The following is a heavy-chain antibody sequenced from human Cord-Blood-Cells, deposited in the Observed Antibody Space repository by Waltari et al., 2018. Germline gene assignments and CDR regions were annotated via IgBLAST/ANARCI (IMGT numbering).Heavy chain of an antibody. CDR3: ARDPKYSSSSYYYGMDV. J-gene: IGHJ6*02. D-gene: IGHD6-6*01. Sequence: QVQLQQSGPGLVKPSQTPSLTCAISGDSVTSNSPACNWIRPSPSRGLEWLGRTYYRSKWYNDYAVSVKSRITINPDTSKNQFSLQLNSVTPEDTAVYYCARDPKYSSSSYYYGMDVWGQGTTVTVSS. V-gene: IGHV6-1*01. CDR2: TYYRSKWYN. CDR1: GDSVTSNSPA.